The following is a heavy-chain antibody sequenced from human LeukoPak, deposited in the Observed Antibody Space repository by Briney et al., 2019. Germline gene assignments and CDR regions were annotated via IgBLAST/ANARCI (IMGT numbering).Heavy chain of an antibody. CDR3: ARGSTARIAVAAPYFDY. J-gene: IGHJ4*02. Sequence: SETLSLTCAVSGGSISSSSYYWGWVRQPPGKGLEWIGVISYSGSTYYNPSLESRVTISVDTSKNQFSLKLSSVTAADTAVYYCARGSTARIAVAAPYFDYWGQGTLVTVSS. CDR1: GGSISSSSYY. CDR2: ISYSGST. V-gene: IGHV4-39*07. D-gene: IGHD6-19*01.